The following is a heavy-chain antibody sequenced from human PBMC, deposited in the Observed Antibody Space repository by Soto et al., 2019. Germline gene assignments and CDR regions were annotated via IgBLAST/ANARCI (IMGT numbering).Heavy chain of an antibody. D-gene: IGHD3-16*01. J-gene: IGHJ3*02. Sequence: TMSITCAVSGASMSSGVYSWSWIRQPPGKGLEWIGYIFPSGSTNFNPSLKSRVTISLDTSKNRFSLRLTSVTAADTAMYYCATTDYDYVLGYAFDNGYQGALVTVSS. V-gene: IGHV4-30-2*01. CDR3: ATTDYDYVLGYAFDN. CDR2: IFPSGST. CDR1: GASMSSGVYS.